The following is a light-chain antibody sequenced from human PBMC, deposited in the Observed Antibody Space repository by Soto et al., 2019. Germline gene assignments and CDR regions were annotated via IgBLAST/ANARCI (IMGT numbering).Light chain of an antibody. CDR3: QQYGNSPTYS. V-gene: IGKV3-20*01. J-gene: IGKJ2*03. Sequence: EIVLTQSPGTLSLSLGERATLSCRASQSVSSNDLAWYQQKPGQAPRLLIYATSSRATGIPDRFSGSGSGTDFTLTISRLEPEDFAVYYCQQYGNSPTYSFGQGTKLEIK. CDR1: QSVSSND. CDR2: ATS.